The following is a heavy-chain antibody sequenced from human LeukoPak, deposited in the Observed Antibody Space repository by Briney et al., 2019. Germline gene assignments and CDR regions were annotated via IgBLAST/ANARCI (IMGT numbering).Heavy chain of an antibody. CDR2: IWYDGSKK. CDR3: ARDVGNYDSGTSYFDY. J-gene: IGHJ4*02. D-gene: IGHD3-10*01. V-gene: IGHV3-33*01. Sequence: GRSLRLSCAASGYTFSSHGMFWVRQAPGKGLEWVAIIWYDGSKKYYADSVKGRFTISRDQSKNTLYLQMNSLTAEDTAVYYCARDVGNYDSGTSYFDYWGQGTLVTVS. CDR1: GYTFSSHG.